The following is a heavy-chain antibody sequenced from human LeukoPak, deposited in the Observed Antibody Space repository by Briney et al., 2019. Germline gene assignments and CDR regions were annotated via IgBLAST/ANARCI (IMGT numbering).Heavy chain of an antibody. D-gene: IGHD3-10*01. V-gene: IGHV6-1*01. J-gene: IGHJ4*02. Sequence: SQTLSLTSAISGDSVSSNSAAWIWIRQSPSRGLEWLGRTYYRSKWYNDYAVSVKSRITINPDTSKNQFSLQVNSVTPEDTAVYYCARGGMVRGSPFDYWGQGTLVTVPS. CDR3: ARGGMVRGSPFDY. CDR1: GDSVSSNSAA. CDR2: TYYRSKWYN.